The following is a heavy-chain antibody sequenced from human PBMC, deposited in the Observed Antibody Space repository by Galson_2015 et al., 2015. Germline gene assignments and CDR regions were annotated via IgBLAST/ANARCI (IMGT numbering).Heavy chain of an antibody. CDR1: GYRFTTYW. J-gene: IGHJ4*02. CDR3: ATATHGTSWWDH. Sequence: QSGAEVKKPGESLKISCQASGYRFTTYWIGWVRQMPGKALEWMAVIYLGGSDTRYSPSFQGQITISADKSSGTAYLQWSSLTASDTAMYYRATATHGTSWWDHWGQGTLVTVSS. CDR2: IYLGGSDT. V-gene: IGHV5-51*03. D-gene: IGHD1-1*01.